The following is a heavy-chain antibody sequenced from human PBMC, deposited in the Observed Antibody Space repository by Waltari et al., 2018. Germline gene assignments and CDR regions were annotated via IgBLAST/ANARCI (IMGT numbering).Heavy chain of an antibody. D-gene: IGHD6-13*01. CDR1: GFTVSSNY. CDR2: IYSGGST. V-gene: IGHV3-53*01. J-gene: IGHJ4*02. Sequence: EVQLVESGGGLIQPGGCLRLSCAASGFTVSSNYMSWVRQAPGKGREWVSGIYSGGSTYYADSGKGRFTISRVNSKNTLYLQMNSLRAEDTAVYYCAREFRGTAAAGYFDYWGQGTLVTVSS. CDR3: AREFRGTAAAGYFDY.